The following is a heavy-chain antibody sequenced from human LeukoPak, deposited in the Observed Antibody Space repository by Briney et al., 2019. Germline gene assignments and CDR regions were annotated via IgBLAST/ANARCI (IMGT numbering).Heavy chain of an antibody. CDR3: ARGGAEYCTSTKCHPVYGMDV. J-gene: IGHJ6*02. CDR2: ISGSSNTI. D-gene: IGHD2-2*01. Sequence: PGGSLRLSCVVSGFTFSSYCMTWVRQAPGKGLEWVSYISGSSNTIYYADSVKGRFTVSRDNAKRTMYLPVDSLTVEDTAVYYRARGGAEYCTSTKCHPVYGMDVWGQGTTVTVSS. CDR1: GFTFSSYC. V-gene: IGHV3-48*04.